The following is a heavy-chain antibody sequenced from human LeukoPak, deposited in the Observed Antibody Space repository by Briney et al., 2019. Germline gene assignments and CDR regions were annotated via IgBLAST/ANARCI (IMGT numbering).Heavy chain of an antibody. CDR2: IYYSGST. Sequence: SETLSLTCTVSGGSISSSTYYWGWIRQPPGKGPEWIGSIYYSGSTYYNPSLKSRVTISVDTSKNQFSLKLSSVTAADTAVYYCARRGDGYNSHYFDYWGQGTLVTVSS. CDR1: GGSISSSTYY. V-gene: IGHV4-39*01. D-gene: IGHD5-24*01. J-gene: IGHJ4*02. CDR3: ARRGDGYNSHYFDY.